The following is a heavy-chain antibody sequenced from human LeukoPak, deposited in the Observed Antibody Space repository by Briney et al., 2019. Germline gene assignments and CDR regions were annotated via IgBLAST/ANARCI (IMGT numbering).Heavy chain of an antibody. V-gene: IGHV4-34*01. D-gene: IGHD1-26*01. CDR2: INHSGST. J-gene: IGHJ3*02. Sequence: SETLSLTCAVYGGSFSGYYWSWIRQPPGKGLEWIGEINHSGSTNYNPSLKSRVTMSVDTSKNHFSLTLNAVTAADTAVYHCASYSGIYSAFEIWSQGTLVTVSS. CDR3: ASYSGIYSAFEI. CDR1: GGSFSGYY.